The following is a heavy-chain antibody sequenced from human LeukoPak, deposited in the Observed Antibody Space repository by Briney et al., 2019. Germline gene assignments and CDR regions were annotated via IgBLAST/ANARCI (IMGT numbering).Heavy chain of an antibody. CDR1: GFTFSSYA. V-gene: IGHV3-30*04. Sequence: GRSLRLSCAASGFTFSSYAMHWVRQAPGKGLEWVAVISYDGSNKYYADSMKGRFTISRDNSKNTLYLQMNSLRAEDTAVYYCARDSGGYSYGYDYFDYWGQGTLVTVSS. D-gene: IGHD5-18*01. CDR2: ISYDGSNK. CDR3: ARDSGGYSYGYDYFDY. J-gene: IGHJ4*02.